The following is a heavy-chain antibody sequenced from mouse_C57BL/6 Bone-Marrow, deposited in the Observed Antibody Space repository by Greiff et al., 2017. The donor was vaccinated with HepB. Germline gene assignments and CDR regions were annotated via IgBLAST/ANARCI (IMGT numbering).Heavy chain of an antibody. J-gene: IGHJ4*01. CDR2: ISNLAYSI. CDR1: GFTFSDYG. V-gene: IGHV5-15*04. Sequence: EVKLVESGGGLVQPGGSLKLSCAASGFTFSDYGMAWVRQAPRKGPEWVAFISNLAYSIYYADTVTGRFTISRENAKNTLYLEMSSLGSEDTAVYYCTRLPIYYDYDVGAIDYWGQGTSVTVSS. D-gene: IGHD2-4*01. CDR3: TRLPIYYDYDVGAIDY.